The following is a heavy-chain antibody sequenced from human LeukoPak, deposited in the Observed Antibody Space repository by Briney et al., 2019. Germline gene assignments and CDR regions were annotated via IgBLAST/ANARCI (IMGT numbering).Heavy chain of an antibody. V-gene: IGHV3-30-3*01. D-gene: IGHD3-3*01. J-gene: IGHJ4*02. CDR3: ARDRGSYVLRSLEWLLSNLDY. CDR2: ISYDGSNK. CDR1: GFTFSSYA. Sequence: GGSLRLSCAASGFTFSSYAMHWVRQAPGKGLEWVAVISYDGSNKYYADSVKGRFTISRDNSKNTLYLQMNSLRAEDTAVYYCARDRGSYVLRSLEWLLSNLDYWGQGTLVTVSS.